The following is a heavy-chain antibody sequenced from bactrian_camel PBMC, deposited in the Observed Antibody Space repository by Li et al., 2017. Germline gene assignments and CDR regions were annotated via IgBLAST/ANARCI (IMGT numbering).Heavy chain of an antibody. CDR1: EYTYTSNY. V-gene: IGHV3S40*01. D-gene: IGHD1*01. CDR3: AADPSYLCKNYCTADDCRPTKFTF. J-gene: IGHJ4*01. Sequence: VQLVESGGGLVQPGGSLRLACASEYTYTSNYVTWFRQAPGKEREGVASIRNGGGTYYADSVEGRFTISQDNTKTTVYLQMNNLSPDDTAMYYCAADPSYLCKNYCTADDCRPTKFTFWGQGTQVTVS. CDR2: IRNGGGT.